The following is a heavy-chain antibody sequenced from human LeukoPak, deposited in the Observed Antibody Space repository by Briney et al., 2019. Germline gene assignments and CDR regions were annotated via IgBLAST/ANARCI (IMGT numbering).Heavy chain of an antibody. D-gene: IGHD4-23*01. J-gene: IGHJ4*02. CDR3: ARAGSTVVTQDYYFDY. V-gene: IGHV1-18*01. CDR2: ISSNNGNT. CDR1: AYTFTTYG. Sequence: ASVKVSCKASAYTFTTYGISWVRQAPGQGLEWMGWISSNNGNTNYAQKLQGRVTMTTDTSTSTAYMELRSLRSDDTAVYYCARAGSTVVTQDYYFDYWGQGTLVTVSS.